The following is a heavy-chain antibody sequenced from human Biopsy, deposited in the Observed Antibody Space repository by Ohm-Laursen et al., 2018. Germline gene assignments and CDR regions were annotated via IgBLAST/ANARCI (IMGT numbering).Heavy chain of an antibody. Sequence: ASVKVSCNVSGYTLTELSIHWVRQTGGKGLEWMGGFDREERKTVYAEKFQGRVTMTEDTSTDTVYMEVTSLGSDDPAVYYCATGPYYDTRFYYNVRPFDFWGQGTLVTVSS. D-gene: IGHD3-10*01. CDR3: ATGPYYDTRFYYNVRPFDF. J-gene: IGHJ4*02. V-gene: IGHV1-24*01. CDR1: GYTLTELS. CDR2: FDREERKT.